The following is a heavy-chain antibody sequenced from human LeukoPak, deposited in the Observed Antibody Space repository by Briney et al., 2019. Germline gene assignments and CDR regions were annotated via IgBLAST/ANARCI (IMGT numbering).Heavy chain of an antibody. J-gene: IGHJ4*02. CDR2: IIPIFGTA. CDR3: ATVCSSTSCYEPYFDY. CDR1: GGTFSSYA. V-gene: IGHV1-69*06. D-gene: IGHD2-2*01. Sequence: ASVKVSCKASGGTFSSYAISWVRQAPGQGLEWMGGIIPIFGTANYAQKFQGRVTMTEDTSTDTAYMELSSLRSEDTAVYYCATVCSSTSCYEPYFDYWGQGTLVTVSS.